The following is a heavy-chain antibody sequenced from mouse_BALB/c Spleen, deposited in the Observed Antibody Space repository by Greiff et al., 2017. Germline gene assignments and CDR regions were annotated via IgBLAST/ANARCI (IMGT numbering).Heavy chain of an antibody. J-gene: IGHJ3*01. CDR2: IYPGNSDT. V-gene: IGHV1-5*01. Sequence: VHVKQSGTVLARPGASVKMSCKASGYTFTSYWMHWVKQRPGQGLEWIGAIYPGNSDTSYNQKFKGKAKLTAVTSTSTAYMELSSLTNEDSAVYYCTRPTQAWFAYWGQGTLVTVSA. CDR1: GYTFTSYW. CDR3: TRPTQAWFAY. D-gene: IGHD2-10*01.